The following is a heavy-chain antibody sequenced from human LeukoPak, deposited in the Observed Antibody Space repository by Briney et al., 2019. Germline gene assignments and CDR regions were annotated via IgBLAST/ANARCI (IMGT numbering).Heavy chain of an antibody. CDR1: GFTVSSND. J-gene: IGHJ4*02. Sequence: GGCLRLSCAASGFTVSSNDMSWVRLAPGKGLEWVSVIYSGGSTYYADSVKGRFTMSRDNSKNTLYLQMNSLRAEDTAVYYCARVGAVAGMLDGDFDYWGQGTLVTVSS. V-gene: IGHV3-66*01. D-gene: IGHD6-19*01. CDR2: IYSGGST. CDR3: ARVGAVAGMLDGDFDY.